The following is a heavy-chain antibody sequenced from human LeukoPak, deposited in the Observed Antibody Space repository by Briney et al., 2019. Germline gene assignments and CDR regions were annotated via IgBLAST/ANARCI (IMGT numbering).Heavy chain of an antibody. CDR3: AKDYDFWSGPTEN. CDR2: ISYDGSNK. Sequence: PGGSLRLSCAASGFTFSSYGMHWVRQAPGKGLEWVAVISYDGSNKYYADSVKGRFTISRDNSKNTLYLQMNSLRAEDTAVYYCAKDYDFWSGPTENWGQGTLVTVSS. CDR1: GFTFSSYG. V-gene: IGHV3-30*18. D-gene: IGHD3-3*01. J-gene: IGHJ4*02.